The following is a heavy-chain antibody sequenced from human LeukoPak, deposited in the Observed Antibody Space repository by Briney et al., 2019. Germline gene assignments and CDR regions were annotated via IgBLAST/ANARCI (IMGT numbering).Heavy chain of an antibody. CDR1: GFTFSTYW. J-gene: IGHJ4*02. CDR3: ARDRALYDSRRGYYYTEDDY. CDR2: INQDGSEK. Sequence: PGGSLRLSCAASGFTFSTYWMSWVRQAPGKGLEGVANINQDGSEKYSVDSVKGRFTISRDNAKSSLYLQMNSLRADDTAVYYCARDRALYDSRRGYYYTEDDYWGQGTLVTVSS. V-gene: IGHV3-7*01. D-gene: IGHD3-22*01.